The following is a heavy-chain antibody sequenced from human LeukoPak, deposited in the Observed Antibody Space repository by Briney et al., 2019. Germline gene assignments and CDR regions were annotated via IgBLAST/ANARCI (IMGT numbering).Heavy chain of an antibody. V-gene: IGHV3-48*03. Sequence: GGSLRLSCAASGFTFSSYEMNWVRQAPGKGLEWVSYISSSGSTIYYADSVKGRFTISRDNAKNSLYLQMNSLRAEDTAVYYCAREGIEGVAGTTGGHEQRTYYYGMDVWGQGTTVTVSS. J-gene: IGHJ6*02. CDR3: AREGIEGVAGTTGGHEQRTYYYGMDV. D-gene: IGHD6-19*01. CDR1: GFTFSSYE. CDR2: ISSSGSTI.